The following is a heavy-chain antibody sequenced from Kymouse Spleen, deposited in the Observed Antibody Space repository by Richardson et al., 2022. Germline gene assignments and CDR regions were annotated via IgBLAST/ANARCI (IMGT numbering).Heavy chain of an antibody. Sequence: QVQLVESGGGVVQPGRSLRLSCAASGFTFSSYGMHWVRQAPGKGLEWVAVISYDGSNKYYADSVKGRFTISRDNSKNTLYLQMNSLRAEDTAVYYCAKGLWFGELSYYYGMDVWGQGTTVTVSS. J-gene: IGHJ6*02. V-gene: IGHV3-30*18. CDR2: ISYDGSNK. CDR1: GFTFSSYG. CDR3: AKGLWFGELSYYYGMDV. D-gene: IGHD3-10*01.